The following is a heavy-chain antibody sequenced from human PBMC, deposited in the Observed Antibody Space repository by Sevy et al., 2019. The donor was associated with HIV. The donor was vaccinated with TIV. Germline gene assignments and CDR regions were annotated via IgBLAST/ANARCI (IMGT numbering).Heavy chain of an antibody. D-gene: IGHD3-3*01. V-gene: IGHV3-9*01. J-gene: IGHJ3*02. CDR2: ISWNSGSI. CDR3: ARGGAFRFLEWLLEGDAFDI. Sequence: GGSLRLSCAASGFTFDDYAMHWVRQAPGKGLEWVSGISWNSGSIGYADSVKGRFTISRDNAKNSLYLQMNSLRAEDTAVYYCARGGAFRFLEWLLEGDAFDIWAKGQWSPSPQ. CDR1: GFTFDDYA.